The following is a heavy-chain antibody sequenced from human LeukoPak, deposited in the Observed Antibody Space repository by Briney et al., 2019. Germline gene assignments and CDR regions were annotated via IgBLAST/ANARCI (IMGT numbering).Heavy chain of an antibody. V-gene: IGHV1-24*01. D-gene: IGHD1-7*01. CDR3: ATADWNSMRAFDY. CDR1: GYTLTELS. Sequence: ASVKVSCKVSGYTLTELSMHWVRQAPGKGLEWMGGFDPEDGETIYAQKFQGRVTMTEDTSTDAAYMELSSLRSEDTAVYYCATADWNSMRAFDYWGQGTLVTVSS. CDR2: FDPEDGET. J-gene: IGHJ4*02.